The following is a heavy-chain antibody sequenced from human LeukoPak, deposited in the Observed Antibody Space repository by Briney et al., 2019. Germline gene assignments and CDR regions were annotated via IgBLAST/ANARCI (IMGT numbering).Heavy chain of an antibody. CDR2: IYYSGST. J-gene: IGHJ3*02. D-gene: IGHD6-13*01. V-gene: IGHV4-31*03. CDR1: GGSISSGGYY. Sequence: PSQTLSLTCTVSGGSISSGGYYWSWIRQHPGKGLEWIGYIYYSGSTYYNPSLKSRVTISVDTSKNQFSLKLSSVTAADTAVYYCARVLRQRIAAADHDAFDIWGQGTMVTVSS. CDR3: ARVLRQRIAAADHDAFDI.